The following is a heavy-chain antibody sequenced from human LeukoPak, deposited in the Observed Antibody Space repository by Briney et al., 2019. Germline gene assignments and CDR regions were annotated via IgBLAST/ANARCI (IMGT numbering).Heavy chain of an antibody. D-gene: IGHD4-23*01. V-gene: IGHV4-31*03. CDR3: ARVEYYGGNSEGFYFDY. CDR1: GGSISSGGYY. J-gene: IGHJ4*02. CDR2: IYYSGST. Sequence: SETLSLTCTVSGGSISSGGYYWSWIRQRPGTGLEWIGYIYYSGSTYYNPSLKSRVTISVDTSKNQFSLKLSSVTAAETAVYYCARVEYYGGNSEGFYFDYWGQGTLVTVSS.